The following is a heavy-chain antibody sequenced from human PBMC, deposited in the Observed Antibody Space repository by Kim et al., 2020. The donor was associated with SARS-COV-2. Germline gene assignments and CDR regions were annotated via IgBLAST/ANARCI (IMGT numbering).Heavy chain of an antibody. CDR3: ARQELRFLEWLLYGFDY. J-gene: IGHJ4*02. Sequence: LKSRVTMSVDTSKNQFSLKLSSVTAADTALYYCARQELRFLEWLLYGFDYWGQGTLVTVSS. V-gene: IGHV4-39*01. D-gene: IGHD3-3*01.